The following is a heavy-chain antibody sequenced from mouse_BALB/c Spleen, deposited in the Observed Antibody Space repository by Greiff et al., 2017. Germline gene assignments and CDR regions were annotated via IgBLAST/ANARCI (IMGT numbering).Heavy chain of an antibody. CDR2: INPSIGGT. CDR1: GYTFTSYY. Sequence: LVESGAELVKPGASVKLSCKASGYTFTSYYMYWVKQRPGQGLEWIGEINPSIGGTNFNEKFKSKATLTVDKSSSTAYMQLSSLTSEDSAVYYCTRDYYGDYWGQGTTLTVSS. CDR3: TRDYYGDY. J-gene: IGHJ2*01. V-gene: IGHV1S81*02.